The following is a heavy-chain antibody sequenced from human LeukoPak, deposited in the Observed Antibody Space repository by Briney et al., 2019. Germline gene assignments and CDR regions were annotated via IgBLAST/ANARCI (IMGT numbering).Heavy chain of an antibody. V-gene: IGHV3-48*03. J-gene: IGHJ4*02. CDR1: GCTFSSYE. D-gene: IGHD6-19*01. CDR2: ISGSGTTM. CDR3: ARSVQWLPY. Sequence: GGSLRLSCVGSGCTFSSYEMNWLRQSPGKGLEWVSYISGSGTTMYYADSVKGRFTISRDNAKNSLYLQMNSLRAEDTAIYYCARSVQWLPYWGQGTLVTVSS.